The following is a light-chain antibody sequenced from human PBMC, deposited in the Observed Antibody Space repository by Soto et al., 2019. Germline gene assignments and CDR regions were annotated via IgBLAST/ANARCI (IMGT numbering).Light chain of an antibody. CDR1: QSVSNN. Sequence: EIVMTQSPATLSVSPGERATLSCRASQSVSNNLAWYQQKPGQAPRLLIYNASTRPTGLPARFSGSGSGTEFTLTISSLQSEDFAVYYCQQYDSSPLTFGPGTKVDIK. CDR2: NAS. CDR3: QQYDSSPLT. J-gene: IGKJ3*01. V-gene: IGKV3-15*01.